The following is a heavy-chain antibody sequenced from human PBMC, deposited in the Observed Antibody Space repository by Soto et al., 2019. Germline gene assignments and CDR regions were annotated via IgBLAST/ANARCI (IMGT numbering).Heavy chain of an antibody. Sequence: ASVKVSCKASGYTFTRYTMNWVRQAPGQRLEWMGWINPDNGNTKSSQKFQDRVIITRDTSASTAYMDLSSLRSEDTAVYYCARGIATGLLAPWGQGSLVTVSS. CDR3: ARGIATGLLAP. V-gene: IGHV1-3*01. CDR1: GYTFTRYT. D-gene: IGHD2-15*01. CDR2: INPDNGNT. J-gene: IGHJ5*02.